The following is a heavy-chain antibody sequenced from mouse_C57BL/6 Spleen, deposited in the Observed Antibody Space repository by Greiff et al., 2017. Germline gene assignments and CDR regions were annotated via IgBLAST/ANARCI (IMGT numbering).Heavy chain of an antibody. CDR3: ARIGDYEGY. Sequence: QVQLQQSGAELAKPGASVKLSCKASGYTFTSYWMHWVKQRPGQGLEWIGYINPSSGYTKYNQKFKDKATLTAGKSSSTAYMQLSSLTYEDSAVYYCARIGDYEGYWGQGTTLTVSS. CDR2: INPSSGYT. CDR1: GYTFTSYW. V-gene: IGHV1-7*01. D-gene: IGHD2-4*01. J-gene: IGHJ2*01.